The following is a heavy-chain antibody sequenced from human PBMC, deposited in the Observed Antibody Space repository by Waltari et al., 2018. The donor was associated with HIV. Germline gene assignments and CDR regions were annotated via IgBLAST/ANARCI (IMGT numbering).Heavy chain of an antibody. CDR1: GYIFTDYA. D-gene: IGHD5-12*01. J-gene: IGHJ4*02. Sequence: QVHLVESGGGVVQPGRSLRLSCAASGYIFTDYALHWVRQAPGKGLGWVAFIAYDGSRQQYADSVRGRFTISRDDFKNTLYLQMNSLRPGDTAVYYFARESKYSHKYYPFEYWGQGTLVSVSS. V-gene: IGHV3-30-3*01. CDR2: IAYDGSRQ. CDR3: ARESKYSHKYYPFEY.